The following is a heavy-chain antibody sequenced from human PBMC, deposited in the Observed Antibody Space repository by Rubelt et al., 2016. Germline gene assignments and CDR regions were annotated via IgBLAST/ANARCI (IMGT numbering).Heavy chain of an antibody. CDR3: ARGHASSGTYPG. J-gene: IGHJ4*02. V-gene: IGHV4-34*01. CDR2: INQFGST. Sequence: QVQLQQWGAGLLKPSETLSLTCAVYGGSFSSYYWTWIRQPPGKGLAWIGEINQFGSTNYNPSLKSRVIISLVTSKSQFSRNLSSVTAADTAVYYCARGHASSGTYPGWGQGTLVTVSS. D-gene: IGHD6-19*01. CDR1: GGSFSSYY.